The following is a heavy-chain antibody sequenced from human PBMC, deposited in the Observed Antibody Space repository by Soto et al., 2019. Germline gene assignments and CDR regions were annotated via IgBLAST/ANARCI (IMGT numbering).Heavy chain of an antibody. CDR3: ARGSGYYDSSGYYYGNYFDY. D-gene: IGHD3-22*01. Sequence: PSETLSLTCTVSGGSISSGDYYWSWIRQPPGKGLEWIGYIYYSGSTYYNPSLKSRVTISVDTSKNQFSLKLSSVTAADTAVYYCARGSGYYDSSGYYYGNYFDYWGQGTLVTVSS. J-gene: IGHJ4*02. CDR2: IYYSGST. CDR1: GGSISSGDYY. V-gene: IGHV4-30-4*01.